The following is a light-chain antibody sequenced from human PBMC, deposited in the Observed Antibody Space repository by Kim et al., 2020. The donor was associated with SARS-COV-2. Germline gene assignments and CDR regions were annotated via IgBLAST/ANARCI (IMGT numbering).Light chain of an antibody. CDR2: YDS. CDR1: NLVSKR. J-gene: IGLJ3*02. CDR3: QVWDSSCVHWV. Sequence: AAGRAPRITFGRSNLVSKRVLRHQKPPGPAPVLVIYYDSYRPSGLPERFSGSNSGNTATLTIHWVEAGDEADYYCQVWDSSCVHWVFCRGTQVPVL. V-gene: IGLV3-21*04.